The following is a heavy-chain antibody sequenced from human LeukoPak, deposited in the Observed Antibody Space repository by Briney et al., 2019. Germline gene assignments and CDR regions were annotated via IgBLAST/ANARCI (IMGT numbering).Heavy chain of an antibody. J-gene: IGHJ4*02. V-gene: IGHV3-9*01. CDR1: GFTFEDYA. CDR3: VKGVGVNKGYYFDH. Sequence: GRSLRLSCAASGFTFEDYAMHWVRQAPGKGLEWVSTISWNSRTIGYADSVKGRFTISRDNAKNSLYLQMNSLTVGDRALYYCVKGVGVNKGYYFDHWGQGSLVTVSS. CDR2: ISWNSRTI. D-gene: IGHD1-26*01.